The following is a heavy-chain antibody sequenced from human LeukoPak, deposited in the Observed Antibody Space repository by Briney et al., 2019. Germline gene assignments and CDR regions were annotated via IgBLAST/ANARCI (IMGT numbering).Heavy chain of an antibody. CDR3: VRGTSIFGVVTFYNYYYMDV. V-gene: IGHV3-11*04. D-gene: IGHD3-3*01. J-gene: IGHJ6*03. Sequence: GGSLRLSCAASGFTFSDYYMSWIRQAPGKGLEWVSYISSSGSTIYYADSVKGRFTISRDNAKNSLYLQMNSLRAEDTAVYYCVRGTSIFGVVTFYNYYYMDVWGKGTTVTVSS. CDR1: GFTFSDYY. CDR2: ISSSGSTI.